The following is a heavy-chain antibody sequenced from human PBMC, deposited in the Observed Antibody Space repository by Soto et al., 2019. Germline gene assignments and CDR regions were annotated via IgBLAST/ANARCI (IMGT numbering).Heavy chain of an antibody. CDR3: TTDAGGSTYYASRGYLGPY. Sequence: GVSLRLSFAASGFIFSNSWMNWVRQAPGKGLEWVGRIKSKTDGGTTDYAAPVKGRFTISRDDSKNTLSLQMNSLKTEDTAVYYCTTDAGGSTYYASRGYLGPYWGQGTLVTVSS. J-gene: IGHJ4*02. CDR2: IKSKTDGGTT. D-gene: IGHD3-22*01. CDR1: GFIFSNSW. V-gene: IGHV3-15*07.